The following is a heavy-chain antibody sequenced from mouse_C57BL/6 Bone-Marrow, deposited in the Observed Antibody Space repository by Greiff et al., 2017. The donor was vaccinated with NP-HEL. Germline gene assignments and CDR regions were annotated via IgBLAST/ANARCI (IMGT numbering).Heavy chain of an antibody. V-gene: IGHV1-82*01. J-gene: IGHJ3*01. CDR1: GYAFSSSW. Sequence: QVQLKESGPELVKPGASVKISCKASGYAFSSSWMNWVKQRPGKGLEWIGRIYPGDGDTNYNGKFKGKATLTADKSSSTAYMQLSGLTSEDSAVYFCASLAYWGQGTLVTVSA. CDR3: ASLAY. CDR2: IYPGDGDT.